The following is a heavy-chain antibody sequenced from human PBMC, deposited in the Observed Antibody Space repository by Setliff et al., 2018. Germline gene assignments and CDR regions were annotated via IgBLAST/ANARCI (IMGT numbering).Heavy chain of an antibody. CDR2: ISSSSSYI. CDR1: GFTFSSYS. J-gene: IGHJ1*01. V-gene: IGHV3-21*01. CDR3: AQAGEMATAEYFQH. D-gene: IGHD5-12*01. Sequence: GGSLRLSCAASGFTFSSYSMNWVRQAPGKGLEWVSSISSSSSYIYYADSVKGRFTISRDNAKNSLYLQMNSLRAEGTAVYYCAQAGEMATAEYFQHWGQGTLVTVSS.